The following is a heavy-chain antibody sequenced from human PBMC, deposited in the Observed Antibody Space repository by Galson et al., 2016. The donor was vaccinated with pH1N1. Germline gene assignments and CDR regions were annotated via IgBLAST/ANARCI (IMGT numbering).Heavy chain of an antibody. Sequence: SLRLSCAVSGFTFRRSGMHWVRQAPGKGLEWVANINKDGGDTYYVDSVKGRFTISRDNAKNSLYLQLNSLRAEDTAVYYCARFYGGNSDYWGQGTLVTVSS. D-gene: IGHD4-23*01. CDR3: ARFYGGNSDY. V-gene: IGHV3-7*01. CDR1: GFTFRRSG. CDR2: INKDGGDT. J-gene: IGHJ4*02.